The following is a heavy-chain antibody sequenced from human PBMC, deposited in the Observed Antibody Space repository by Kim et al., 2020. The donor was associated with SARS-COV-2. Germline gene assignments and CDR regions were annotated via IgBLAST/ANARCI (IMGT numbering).Heavy chain of an antibody. V-gene: IGHV3-9*01. CDR3: AKAVGYYDILTGKNYYYGMDV. CDR2: ISWNSGSI. CDR1: GFTFGDYA. J-gene: IGHJ6*02. D-gene: IGHD3-9*01. Sequence: GGSLRLSCAASGFTFGDYAMHWVRQAPGKGLEWVSGISWNSGSIGYADSVKGRFTISRDNAKNSLYLQMNSLRAEDTALYYCAKAVGYYDILTGKNYYYGMDVWGQGTTVTVSS.